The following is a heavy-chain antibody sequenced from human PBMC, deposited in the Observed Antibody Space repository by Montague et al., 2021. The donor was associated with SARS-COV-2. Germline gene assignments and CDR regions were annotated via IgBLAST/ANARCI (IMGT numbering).Heavy chain of an antibody. J-gene: IGHJ3*02. CDR2: IYYNGST. V-gene: IGHV4-59*11. CDR3: ARGSYDPEAFDI. D-gene: IGHD3-22*01. Sequence: SETLSLTCTVSGGSISSHYRSWIRQPPGKGLEWIGYIYYNGSTNYNPSLKSRVTISLDTSKNQFSLKLNSVTAADTAVYYCARGSYDPEAFDIWGRGTMVTVSS. CDR1: GGSISSHY.